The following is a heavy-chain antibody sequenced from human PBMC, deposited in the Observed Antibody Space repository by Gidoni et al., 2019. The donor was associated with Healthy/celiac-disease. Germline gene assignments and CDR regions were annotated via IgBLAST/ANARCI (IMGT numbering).Heavy chain of an antibody. V-gene: IGHV4-34*01. D-gene: IGHD5-12*01. Sequence: QVQLQQWGAGLLKPSETLSLTCAVYVGSFSGYYWSWIRQPPGKGLEWIGEINHSGSTNYNPSLKSRVTISVDTSKNQFSLKLSSVTAADTAVYYCARGGRWLQRFDYWGQGTLVTVSS. CDR2: INHSGST. CDR3: ARGGRWLQRFDY. J-gene: IGHJ4*02. CDR1: VGSFSGYY.